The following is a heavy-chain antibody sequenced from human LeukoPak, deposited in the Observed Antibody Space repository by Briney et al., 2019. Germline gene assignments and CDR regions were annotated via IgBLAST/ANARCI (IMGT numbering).Heavy chain of an antibody. CDR2: ISYDGSNK. CDR3: AKLLSYYGSGSYYPPLDY. Sequence: GGSLRLSCAASGFTFSSYGMHWVRQAPGKGLEWVAVISYDGSNKYYADSVKGRFTISRDNSKNTLYLQMNSLRAEDTAVYYCAKLLSYYGSGSYYPPLDYWGQGTLVTVSS. CDR1: GFTFSSYG. V-gene: IGHV3-30*18. D-gene: IGHD3-10*01. J-gene: IGHJ4*02.